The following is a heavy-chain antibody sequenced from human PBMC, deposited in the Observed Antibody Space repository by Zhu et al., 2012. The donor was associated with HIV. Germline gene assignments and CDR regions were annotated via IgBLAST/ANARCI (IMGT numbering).Heavy chain of an antibody. CDR1: GGSFSGYY. CDR2: IDHGGST. CDR3: ARHSRYDIVTGWGHFDF. J-gene: IGHJ4*02. V-gene: IGHV4-34*01. Sequence: QVQLQQWGAGLLKPSETPSLTCAVYGGSFSGYYWSWIRQSPEKGLEWIGEIDHGGSTDYSPSLKSRVTISVDRSKNQFSLKLTSVSAADTAVYYCARHSRYDIVTGWGHFDFWGQGTLVTVSS. D-gene: IGHD3-9*01.